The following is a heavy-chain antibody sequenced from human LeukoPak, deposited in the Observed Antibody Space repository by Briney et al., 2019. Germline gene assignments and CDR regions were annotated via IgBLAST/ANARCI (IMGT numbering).Heavy chain of an antibody. D-gene: IGHD3-3*01. CDR2: IYTSGST. CDR3: ARGGRFHDAFDI. V-gene: IGHV4-61*02. CDR1: GGSISSGSYY. J-gene: IGHJ3*02. Sequence: SQTLSLICTVSGGSISSGSYYWSWIRQPAGKGLEWIGRIYTSGSTNYNPSLKSRVTISVDTSKNQFSLKLSSVTAADTAVYYCARGGRFHDAFDIWGQGSMVTVSS.